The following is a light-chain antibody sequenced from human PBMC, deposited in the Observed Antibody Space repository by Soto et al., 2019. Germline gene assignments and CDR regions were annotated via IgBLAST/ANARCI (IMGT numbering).Light chain of an antibody. CDR3: QSYDSSLSGSWV. CDR2: GND. CDR1: SSNIGAGYD. J-gene: IGLJ3*02. Sequence: QSVLTQPPSVSGAPGQGVTISCTGGSSNIGAGYDVHWYQHLPGTSPKLLIYGNDNRPSGVPDRFSGSESGTSASLAITDLQAEDEADYYCQSYDSSLSGSWVFGGGTKLTVL. V-gene: IGLV1-40*01.